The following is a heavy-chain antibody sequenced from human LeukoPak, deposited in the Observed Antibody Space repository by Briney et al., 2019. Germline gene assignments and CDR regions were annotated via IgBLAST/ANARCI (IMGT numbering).Heavy chain of an antibody. CDR2: IRYDGSNK. CDR3: ARGGIAAGTTTPFDY. J-gene: IGHJ4*02. CDR1: GFTFSSYG. V-gene: IGHV3-30*02. D-gene: IGHD6-13*01. Sequence: SGGSLRLSCAASGFTFSSYGMHWVRQAPGKGLEWVSFIRYDGSNKYYADSVKGRFTISRDNSKNTLYLQMNGLRAEDTAVYYCARGGIAAGTTTPFDYWGQGTLVTVSS.